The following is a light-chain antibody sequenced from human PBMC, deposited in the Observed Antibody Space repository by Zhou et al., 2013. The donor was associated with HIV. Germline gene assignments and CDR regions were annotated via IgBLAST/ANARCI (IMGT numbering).Light chain of an antibody. V-gene: IGKV3-11*01. J-gene: IGKJ1*01. CDR1: QSVDSY. CDR3: QQYFTWPRT. Sequence: EIVLTQSPATLSLSPGERATLSCRASQSVDSYLAWYQQKPGQAPRLLIYDTSNRATGIPARFSGSGSGTEFTLTISSLQSEDSVVYYCQQYFTWPRTFGQGTKVEIK. CDR2: DTS.